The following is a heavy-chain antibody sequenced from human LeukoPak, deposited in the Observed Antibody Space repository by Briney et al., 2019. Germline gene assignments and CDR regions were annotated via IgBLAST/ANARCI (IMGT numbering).Heavy chain of an antibody. J-gene: IGHJ3*02. V-gene: IGHV1-18*01. D-gene: IGHD3-10*01. CDR3: ARDYYDSGSYYNSDAFDI. CDR1: VYTFTSYG. Sequence: GASVKVSCKASVYTFTSYGISWVRQAPGQGLEWMGWISAYNGNTNYAQKLQGRVTMTTDTSTSTAYMELRSLRSDDTAVYYCARDYYDSGSYYNSDAFDIWGQGTMVTVSS. CDR2: ISAYNGNT.